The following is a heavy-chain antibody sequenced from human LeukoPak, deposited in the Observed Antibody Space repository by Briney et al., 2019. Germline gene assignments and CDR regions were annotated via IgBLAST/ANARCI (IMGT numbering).Heavy chain of an antibody. CDR1: GGSISSSSYY. J-gene: IGHJ4*02. CDR3: ARGVKRGYSGYDPINY. D-gene: IGHD5-12*01. CDR2: IYYSGST. V-gene: IGHV4-39*07. Sequence: SETLSLTCTVSGGSISSSSYYWGWIRQPPGKGLEWIGSIYYSGSTYYNPSLKSRVTISVDTFKNQFSLKLSSVTAADTAVYYCARGVKRGYSGYDPINYWGQGTLVTVSS.